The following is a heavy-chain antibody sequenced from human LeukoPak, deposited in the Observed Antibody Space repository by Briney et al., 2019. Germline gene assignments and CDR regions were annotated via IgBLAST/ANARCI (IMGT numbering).Heavy chain of an antibody. J-gene: IGHJ6*02. CDR2: IYYSGST. V-gene: IGHV4-30-4*08. CDR1: GGSISSGGYY. D-gene: IGHD3-10*01. CDR3: AREARGVYYYGSGSPIYYYGMDV. Sequence: SETLSLTCTVSGGSISSGGYYWSWIRQHPGKGLEWIGYIYYSGSTYYNPSLKSRVTISVDTSKNQFSLKLSSVTAADTAVYYCAREARGVYYYGSGSPIYYYGMDVWGQGTTVTVSS.